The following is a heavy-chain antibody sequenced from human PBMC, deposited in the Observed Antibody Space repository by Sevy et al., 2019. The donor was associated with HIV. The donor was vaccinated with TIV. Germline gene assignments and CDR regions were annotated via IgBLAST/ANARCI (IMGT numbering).Heavy chain of an antibody. CDR1: GFTFSSYG. CDR2: IRYDGSNK. D-gene: IGHD2-2*01. J-gene: IGHJ6*02. V-gene: IGHV3-30*02. CDR3: AKDRSVVVPAATYYYYGMDV. Sequence: GGSLRLSCATSGFTFSSYGMHWVRQAPGKGLEWVAFIRYDGSNKYYADSVKGRFTISRDNSKNTLYLQINRLRAEDTAVYYCAKDRSVVVPAATYYYYGMDVWGQGTTVTVSS.